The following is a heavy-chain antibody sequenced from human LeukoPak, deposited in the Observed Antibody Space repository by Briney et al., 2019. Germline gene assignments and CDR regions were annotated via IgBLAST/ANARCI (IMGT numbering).Heavy chain of an antibody. CDR1: GGSISSSNW. V-gene: IGHV4-4*02. CDR3: ARDPYYYDSSGPARAFDI. Sequence: SGTLSLTCAVSGGSISSSNWWSWVRQPPGKGLEWIGEIYHSGSTNYNPSLKSRVTISVDKSKNQFSLKLSSVTAADTAVYYCARDPYYYDSSGPARAFDIWGQGTMVTVSS. D-gene: IGHD3-22*01. J-gene: IGHJ3*02. CDR2: IYHSGST.